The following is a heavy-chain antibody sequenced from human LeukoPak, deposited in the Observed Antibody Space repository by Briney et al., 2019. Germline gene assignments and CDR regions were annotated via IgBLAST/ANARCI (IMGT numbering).Heavy chain of an antibody. D-gene: IGHD1-14*01. J-gene: IGHJ3*01. Sequence: PGGSLRLSCAASGFTFSSYWMSWVRQAPGKGLEWVANIKQDGSEKYYVDSVKGRFTTSRDNAKNSLYLQMSSLTPEDTAFYYCAKARTVFTDAFDVWGQGTMVTVSS. CDR3: AKARTVFTDAFDV. V-gene: IGHV3-7*03. CDR1: GFTFSSYW. CDR2: IKQDGSEK.